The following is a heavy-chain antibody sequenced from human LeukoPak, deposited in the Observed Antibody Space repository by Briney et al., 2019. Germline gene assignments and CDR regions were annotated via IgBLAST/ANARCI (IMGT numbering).Heavy chain of an antibody. CDR3: ARDHGRSGYFDY. D-gene: IGHD3/OR15-3a*01. J-gene: IGHJ4*02. V-gene: IGHV3-30*04. Sequence: PGGSLRLSCAASGFTFSSYAMHWVRQAPGRGLEWVAVISYDGSNKYYADSVKGRFTISRDNSKNTLYLQMNSLRAEDTAVYYCARDHGRSGYFDYWGQGTLVTVSS. CDR2: ISYDGSNK. CDR1: GFTFSSYA.